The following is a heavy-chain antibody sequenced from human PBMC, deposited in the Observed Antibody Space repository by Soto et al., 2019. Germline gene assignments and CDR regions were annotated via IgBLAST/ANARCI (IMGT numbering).Heavy chain of an antibody. CDR1: GGTFSSYA. D-gene: IGHD3-22*01. CDR3: ARDPAHLPDSSGYYTVDP. Sequence: RASVKVSCKASGGTFSSYAISWVRQAPGQGLEWMGGIIPIFGTANYAQKFQGRVTITADESTSTAYMELSSLRSEDTAVYYCARDPAHLPDSSGYYTVDPWGQGTLVTVSS. J-gene: IGHJ5*02. CDR2: IIPIFGTA. V-gene: IGHV1-69*13.